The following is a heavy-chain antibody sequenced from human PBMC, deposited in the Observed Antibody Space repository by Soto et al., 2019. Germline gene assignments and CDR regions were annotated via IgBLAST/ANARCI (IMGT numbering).Heavy chain of an antibody. CDR2: VSHDGRNT. CDR1: GFTFSDYA. D-gene: IGHD6-19*01. V-gene: IGHV3-30*18. CDR3: AKGGRQWLVTSGFNY. J-gene: IGHJ4*02. Sequence: VQLVESGGGVVQPGRSLRLSCAASGFTFSDYAMHWVRQAPGKGLEWVAVVSHDGRNTHYADSVKGRFTISRDSSKNTGSLERTSVRAGDTAVYYWAKGGRQWLVTSGFNYWGQGALVTVSS.